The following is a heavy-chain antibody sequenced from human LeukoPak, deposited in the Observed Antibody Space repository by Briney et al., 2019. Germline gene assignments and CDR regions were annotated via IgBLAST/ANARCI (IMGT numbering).Heavy chain of an antibody. D-gene: IGHD7-27*01. V-gene: IGHV3-15*07. CDR2: IKSETDGGTA. J-gene: IGHJ4*02. CDR1: GLTFSNAW. CDR3: TTNPGTWGDF. Sequence: GGSLRLSCAASGLTFSNAWMNWVRQAPGKGLEWVAHIKSETDGGTADYAAAVEGRFTISRDDSKNTLYLQMNSLKIEDTAVYFCTTNPGTWGDFWGQGSLVTVSS.